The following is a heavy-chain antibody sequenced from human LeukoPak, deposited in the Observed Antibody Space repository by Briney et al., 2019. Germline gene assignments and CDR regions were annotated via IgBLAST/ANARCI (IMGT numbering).Heavy chain of an antibody. Sequence: ASVKVSCKASGYTFTSYAMHWVRQAPGQRLEWMGWINAGNGNTKYSQKFQGRVTITADESTSTAYMELSSLRSEDTAVYYCARDFGSSGYEYYGMDVWGQGTTVTVSS. CDR2: INAGNGNT. V-gene: IGHV1-3*01. CDR1: GYTFTSYA. CDR3: ARDFGSSGYEYYGMDV. J-gene: IGHJ6*02. D-gene: IGHD3-22*01.